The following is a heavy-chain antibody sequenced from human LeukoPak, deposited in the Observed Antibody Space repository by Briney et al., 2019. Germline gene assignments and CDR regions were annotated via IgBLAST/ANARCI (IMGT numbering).Heavy chain of an antibody. J-gene: IGHJ6*02. CDR3: ARVSVVYGMDV. V-gene: IGHV4-59*01. CDR2: MYYTGST. Sequence: SETLSLTCTVSGGSISPYYWSWIRQPPGKGLEWIGYMYYTGSTNYNPSLKSRVTISLATSKNQFSLKLSSVTAADTAIYFCARVSVVYGMDVWGRGTTVTVSS. CDR1: GGSISPYY.